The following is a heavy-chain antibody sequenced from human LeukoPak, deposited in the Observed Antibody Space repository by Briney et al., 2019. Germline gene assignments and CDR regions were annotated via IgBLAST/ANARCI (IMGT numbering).Heavy chain of an antibody. CDR2: INHSGST. D-gene: IGHD3-3*01. Sequence: SETLSLTCAVYGGSFSGYYWSWIRQPPGKGLEWIGEINHSGSTNYNPSLKSRVTISVDTSKNQFSLKLSSVTAADTAVYYCARNYEWFTDYWGQGTLVTVSS. CDR1: GGSFSGYY. CDR3: ARNYEWFTDY. V-gene: IGHV4-34*01. J-gene: IGHJ4*02.